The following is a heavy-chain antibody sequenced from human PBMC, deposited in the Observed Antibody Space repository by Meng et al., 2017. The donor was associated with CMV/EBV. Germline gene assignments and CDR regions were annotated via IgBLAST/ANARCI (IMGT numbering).Heavy chain of an antibody. CDR3: AHLDTAKLHFDY. CDR2: IYWDDDK. V-gene: IGHV2-5*02. CDR1: GFSLSTSGVG. J-gene: IGHJ4*02. Sequence: QVPLKESGTTLAKPTQTLTLTCTFSGFSLSTSGVGVGWIRQPPGKALEWLALIYWDDDKRYSPSLKSRLTITKDTSKNQVVLTMTNMDPVDTATYYCAHLDTAKLHFDYWGQGTLVTVSS. D-gene: IGHD5-18*01.